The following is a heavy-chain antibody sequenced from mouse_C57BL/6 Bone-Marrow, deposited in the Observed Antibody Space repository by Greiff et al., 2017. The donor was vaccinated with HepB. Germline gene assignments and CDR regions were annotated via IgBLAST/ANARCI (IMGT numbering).Heavy chain of an antibody. V-gene: IGHV5-12*01. CDR1: GFTFSDYY. D-gene: IGHD1-1*01. CDR2: ISNGGGST. J-gene: IGHJ3*01. Sequence: DVMLVESGGGLVQPGGSLKLSCAASGFTFSDYYMYWVRQTPEKRLEWVAYISNGGGSTYYPDTVKGRFTISRDNAKNTLYLQMSRLKSEDTAMYYCARHSPYYYGSSWFAYWGQGTLVTVSA. CDR3: ARHSPYYYGSSWFAY.